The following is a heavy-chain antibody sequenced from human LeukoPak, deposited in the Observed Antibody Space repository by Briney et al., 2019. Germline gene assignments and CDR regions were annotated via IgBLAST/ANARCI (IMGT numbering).Heavy chain of an antibody. J-gene: IGHJ5*02. CDR3: ARIQVAAAIT. CDR1: GGSINSGDYY. D-gene: IGHD2-15*01. V-gene: IGHV4-30-4*01. CDR2: IYYSGST. Sequence: PSETLSLTCTVSGGSINSGDYYWSWIRQPPGKGLEWIGYIYYSGSTYYNPSLKSRVTISLDTSKNQFSLKLSSVTAADTAVYYCARIQVAAAITWGQGTLVTVSS.